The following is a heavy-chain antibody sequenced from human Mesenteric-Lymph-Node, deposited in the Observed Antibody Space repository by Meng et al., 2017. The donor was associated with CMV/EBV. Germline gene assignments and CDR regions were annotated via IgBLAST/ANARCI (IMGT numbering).Heavy chain of an antibody. D-gene: IGHD2-8*02. CDR3: ARSPGFWSLDY. J-gene: IGHJ4*02. V-gene: IGHV4-4*01. Sequence: GSLRLSCAVSGDSISRNLWWSWVRQPPGKGLEWIGEISYSGDTKYNPSLQSRATISSDTTNNRFSLRLNSVTAADTGVYLCARSPGFWSLDYWGRGTLVTGSS. CDR1: GDSISRNLW. CDR2: ISYSGDT.